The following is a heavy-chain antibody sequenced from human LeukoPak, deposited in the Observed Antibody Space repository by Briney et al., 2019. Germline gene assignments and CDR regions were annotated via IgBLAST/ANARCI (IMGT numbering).Heavy chain of an antibody. D-gene: IGHD4-11*01. J-gene: IGHJ4*02. CDR1: GFTLSRFW. CDR3: ARDRESESDSEGDY. Sequence: AGGSLRLSCSASGFTLSRFWMSWVRQAPGKGLEYVALIKQGGSEIFHMDSVKGRFTISRDDATNSLYLQMNSLRVEDTALYYCARDRESESDSEGDYWGQGTLVTVSS. V-gene: IGHV3-7*01. CDR2: IKQGGSEI.